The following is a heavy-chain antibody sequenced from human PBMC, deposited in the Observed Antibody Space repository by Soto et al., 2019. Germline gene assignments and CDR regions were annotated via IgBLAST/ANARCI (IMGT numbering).Heavy chain of an antibody. J-gene: IGHJ6*03. V-gene: IGHV3-30*18. CDR3: AKAGSPTRGVVAEEWGNHYCYMDG. CDR1: GFTFSSYG. D-gene: IGHD3-22*01. Sequence: GGSLRVSCAASGFTFSSYGLHWVRQAPGKGLEWVAVISYDGSNKYYADSVKGRFTISRDNSKNTLYLQMNSLRAEDTAVYYCAKAGSPTRGVVAEEWGNHYCYMDGCGKGITVTLFS. CDR2: ISYDGSNK.